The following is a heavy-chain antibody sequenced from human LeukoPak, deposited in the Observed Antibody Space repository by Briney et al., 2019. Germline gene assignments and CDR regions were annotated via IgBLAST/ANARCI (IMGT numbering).Heavy chain of an antibody. V-gene: IGHV1-3*01. D-gene: IGHD1-26*01. J-gene: IGHJ4*02. CDR1: GYTFTSYA. CDR2: INAGNGNT. Sequence: ASVKVSCKASGYTFTSYAMHWVRQAPGQRLEWMGWINAGNGNTKYSQKFQGRVTITRDASASTAYMELSSLRSEDTAVYYCARGYRGSYPDYWGRGTLVTVSS. CDR3: ARGYRGSYPDY.